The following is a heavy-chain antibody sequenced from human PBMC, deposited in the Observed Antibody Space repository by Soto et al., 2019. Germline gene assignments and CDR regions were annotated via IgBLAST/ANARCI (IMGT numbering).Heavy chain of an antibody. Sequence: PSQTLSLTCAISGDSVSSNSAAWNWIGQSPSRGLEWLGRTYYRSKWYNDYAVSVKSRITINPDTSKNQFSLQLNSVTPVDTAVYYCAREEEQQYPVVDYWGQGTLVTVSS. V-gene: IGHV6-1*01. CDR1: GDSVSSNSAA. D-gene: IGHD6-13*01. J-gene: IGHJ4*02. CDR2: TYYRSKWYN. CDR3: AREEEQQYPVVDY.